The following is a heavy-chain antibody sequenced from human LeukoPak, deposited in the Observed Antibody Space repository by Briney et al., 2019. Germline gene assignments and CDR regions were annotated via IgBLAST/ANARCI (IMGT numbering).Heavy chain of an antibody. CDR2: INHSGST. J-gene: IGHJ4*02. CDR3: ARGQGHYYDSSGPYGY. CDR1: GGSFSGYY. Sequence: PSETLSLTCAVYGGSFSGYYWSWIRQPPGKGLEWIGEINHSGSTNYNPSLKSRVTISVDTSKNQFSLKLSSVTAADTAVYYCARGQGHYYDSSGPYGYWGQGTLVTVSS. V-gene: IGHV4-34*01. D-gene: IGHD3-22*01.